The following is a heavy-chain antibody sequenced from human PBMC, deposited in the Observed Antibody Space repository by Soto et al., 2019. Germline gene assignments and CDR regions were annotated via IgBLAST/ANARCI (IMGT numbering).Heavy chain of an antibody. CDR3: ARTNNWDFDY. D-gene: IGHD1-20*01. CDR2: IYYSGST. J-gene: IGHJ4*02. Sequence: PSETLSLTCTVSGGSISSGGYYWSWIRQHPGKGLEWIGYIYYSGSTYYNPSLKSRVTISVDTSKNQSSLKLSSVTAADTAVYYCARTNNWDFDYWGQGTLVTVSS. CDR1: GGSISSGGYY. V-gene: IGHV4-31*03.